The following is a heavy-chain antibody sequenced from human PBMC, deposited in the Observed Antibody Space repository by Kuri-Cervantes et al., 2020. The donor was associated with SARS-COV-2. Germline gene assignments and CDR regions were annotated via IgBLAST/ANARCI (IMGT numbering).Heavy chain of an antibody. J-gene: IGHJ4*02. D-gene: IGHD2-15*01. CDR1: GFTFSSYE. V-gene: IGHV3-48*03. CDR3: ARDPNCGSGSCYSPLDY. CDR2: ISSSGSTI. Sequence: GESLKISCAASGFTFSSYEMNWVRQAPGKGLEWVSYISSSGSTIYYADSVKGRFTISRDNSKNTLYLQMNSLRVDDTAVYYCARDPNCGSGSCYSPLDYWGQGTLVTVSS.